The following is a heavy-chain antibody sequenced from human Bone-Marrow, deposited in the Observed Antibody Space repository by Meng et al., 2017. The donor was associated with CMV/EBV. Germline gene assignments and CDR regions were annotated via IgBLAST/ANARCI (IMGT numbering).Heavy chain of an antibody. J-gene: IGHJ4*02. D-gene: IGHD7-27*01. Sequence: GESLKISCAASGFTFSGYAMSWVRQAPGKGLEWVSVIYSGGSSTYYADSVKGRFTISRDNSKNTLYLQMNSLRAEDTAVYYCAKTGGEGGYFDYWGQGTLVTVSS. CDR2: IYSGGSST. CDR1: GFTFSGYA. CDR3: AKTGGEGGYFDY. V-gene: IGHV3-23*03.